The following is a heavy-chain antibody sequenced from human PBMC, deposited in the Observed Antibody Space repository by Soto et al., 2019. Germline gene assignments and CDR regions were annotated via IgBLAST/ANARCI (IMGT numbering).Heavy chain of an antibody. D-gene: IGHD1-26*01. Sequence: AGTLSLSCAASGFTFSGYWMHWVRQVPGKGLVWVSRINSDGSTTGYPDPVKGRFTISREHTKNTPYLQMSNLRVEDTDMYFCARVRATTSGWGEGTLVT. CDR1: GFTFSGYW. CDR3: ARVRATTSG. CDR2: INSDGSTT. J-gene: IGHJ4*02. V-gene: IGHV3-74*01.